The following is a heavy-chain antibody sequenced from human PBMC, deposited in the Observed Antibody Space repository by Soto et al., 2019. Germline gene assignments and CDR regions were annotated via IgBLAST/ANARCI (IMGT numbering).Heavy chain of an antibody. CDR3: ARGTTVTGNYFYMEV. D-gene: IGHD4-17*01. CDR2: ISGYNGNT. V-gene: IGHV1-18*01. CDR1: GYTLISYG. Sequence: GASVKVSCKTSGYTLISYGISWVRQAPGQGLEWMGWISGYNGNTNYAQKFQGRITMTTDTSTSTAFMELRSLRSDDTAIYYCARGTTVTGNYFYMEVWGKGTTVTVSS. J-gene: IGHJ6*03.